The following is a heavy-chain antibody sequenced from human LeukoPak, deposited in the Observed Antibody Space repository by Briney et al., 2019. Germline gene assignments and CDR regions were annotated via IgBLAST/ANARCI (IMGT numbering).Heavy chain of an antibody. D-gene: IGHD3-22*01. CDR3: AREPLIAGDSSGYPDY. CDR1: GGTFTSYA. CDR2: LIPIFGTA. V-gene: IGHV1-69*13. J-gene: IGHJ4*02. Sequence: SVKVSCKASGGTFTSYAISWVRQAPGQGLEWMGGLIPIFGTANYAQKFQGRVTITADESTSTAYMELSSLRSEDTAVYYCAREPLIAGDSSGYPDYWGQGTLVTVSS.